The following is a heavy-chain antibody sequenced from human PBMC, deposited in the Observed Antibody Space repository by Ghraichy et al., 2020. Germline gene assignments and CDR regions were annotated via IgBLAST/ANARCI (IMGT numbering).Heavy chain of an antibody. CDR2: IYYSGST. D-gene: IGHD3-22*01. V-gene: IGHV4-59*01. CDR1: GGSISSYY. CDR3: ARVPYYYDSTIRYYYYYGMDV. J-gene: IGHJ6*02. Sequence: SETLSLTCTVSGGSISSYYWSWIRQPPGKGLEWIGYIYYSGSTNYNPSLKSRVTISVDTSKNQFSLKLSSLTAADTAVYYCARVPYYYDSTIRYYYYYGMDVWGQGTTVTVSS.